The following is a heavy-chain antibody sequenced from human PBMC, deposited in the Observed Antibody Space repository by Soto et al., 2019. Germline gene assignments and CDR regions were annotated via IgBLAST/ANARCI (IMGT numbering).Heavy chain of an antibody. CDR1: GYMFGNYG. D-gene: IGHD2-21*02. J-gene: IGHJ6*02. CDR2: IDPSYSYT. V-gene: IGHV5-10-1*01. Sequence: LGESLKISCQGCGYMFGNYGSKWVRHVSGGCLEWLGRIDPSYSYTKYNPSLQGHVTMSADKSTSTAYLQWSSLRASDTAVYYCASHNFFCGGDCNSSGMDVWGQGTTVTVSS. CDR3: ASHNFFCGGDCNSSGMDV.